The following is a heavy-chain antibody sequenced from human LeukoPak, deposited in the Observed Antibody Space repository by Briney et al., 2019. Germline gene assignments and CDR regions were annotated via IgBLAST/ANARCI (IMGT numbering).Heavy chain of an antibody. J-gene: IGHJ2*01. D-gene: IGHD4-23*01. V-gene: IGHV4-39*02. CDR2: IYYSGST. CDR3: ARDYGGNSAFHPKWYFDL. Sequence: PSETLSLTCTVSGGSISSSSYYWGWIRQPPGKGLEWIGSIYYSGSTYYNPSLKSRVTISVDTSKNQFSLKLSSVTAADTAVYYCARDYGGNSAFHPKWYFDLWGRGTLVTVSS. CDR1: GGSISSSSYY.